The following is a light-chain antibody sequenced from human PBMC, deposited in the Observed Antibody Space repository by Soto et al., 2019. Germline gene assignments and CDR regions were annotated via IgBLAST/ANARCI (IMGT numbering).Light chain of an antibody. J-gene: IGLJ2*01. Sequence: QSVLTQPASVSGSPGQSITISCTGTSSDVGRYNYISWYQQHPGKAPKLMIYDVSNRPSGIANRFSGSKSGNTASLTISGRQAEDEAEYYCSSYTSTSTPVVFGGGTKLTVL. CDR3: SSYTSTSTPVV. V-gene: IGLV2-14*01. CDR1: SSDVGRYNY. CDR2: DVS.